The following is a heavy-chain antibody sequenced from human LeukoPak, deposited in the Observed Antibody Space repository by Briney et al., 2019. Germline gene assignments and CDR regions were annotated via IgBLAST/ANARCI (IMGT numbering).Heavy chain of an antibody. CDR3: ARVYCGGNPYLNY. CDR1: GYTFTSYG. J-gene: IGHJ4*02. D-gene: IGHD4-23*01. CDR2: INPNGGGT. Sequence: ASVKVSCKASGYTFTSYGISWVRQAPGQGLEWMGWINPNGGGTNYAQKFQGRVTMTRDTSISTAYMELSRLRSDDTAVYYCARVYCGGNPYLNYWGQGTLVTVSS. V-gene: IGHV1-2*02.